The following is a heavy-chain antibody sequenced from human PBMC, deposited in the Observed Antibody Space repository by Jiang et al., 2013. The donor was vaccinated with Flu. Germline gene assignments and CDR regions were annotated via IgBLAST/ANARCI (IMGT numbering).Heavy chain of an antibody. J-gene: IGHJ6*02. Sequence: VQLVESGGGLVQPGGSLRLSCAASGFTFSSYAMSWVRQAPGKGWSGSQLLVVVVVAHTTSDSVKGRFTISRDNSKNTLYLQMNSLRAEDTAVYYCAKDLPVYQLLLGALYYYGMDVWGQGTTV. CDR1: GFTFSSYA. CDR3: AKDLPVYQLLLGALYYYGMDV. D-gene: IGHD2-2*01. CDR2: LVVVVVA. V-gene: IGHV3-23*04.